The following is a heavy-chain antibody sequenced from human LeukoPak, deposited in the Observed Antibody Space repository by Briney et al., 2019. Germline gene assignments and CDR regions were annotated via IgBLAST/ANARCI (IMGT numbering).Heavy chain of an antibody. CDR2: IYSNGAT. Sequence: SETLSLTCTVSGGSISGYYWSCIRQPPGKGLEWIGYIYSNGATLYNPSLKGRVAMSVETSKNQFSLQLSSVAAADPAGYYCAGHDPGPYRERAMDVWGQGTTVTVSS. J-gene: IGHJ6*02. D-gene: IGHD5-12*01. CDR1: GGSISGYY. V-gene: IGHV4-59*08. CDR3: AGHDPGPYRERAMDV.